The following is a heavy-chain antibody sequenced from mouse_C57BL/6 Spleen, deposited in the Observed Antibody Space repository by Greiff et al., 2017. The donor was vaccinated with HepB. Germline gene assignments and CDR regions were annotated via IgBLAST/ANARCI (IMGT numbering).Heavy chain of an antibody. Sequence: QVQLQQSGAELVRPGTSVKVSCKASGYAFTNYLIEWVKQRPGQGLAWIGVINPGSGGTNYNEKFKGKATLTADKSSSTAYMQLSSLTSEDSAVYFCARRRGDYWGQGTTLTVSS. V-gene: IGHV1-54*01. CDR1: GYAFTNYL. CDR3: ARRRGDY. J-gene: IGHJ2*01. CDR2: INPGSGGT.